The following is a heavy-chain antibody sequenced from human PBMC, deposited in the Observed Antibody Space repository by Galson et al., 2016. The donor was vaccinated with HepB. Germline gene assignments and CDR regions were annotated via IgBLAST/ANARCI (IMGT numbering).Heavy chain of an antibody. D-gene: IGHD2-2*01. CDR3: VRGRPYCSSVSCAMDV. CDR1: GFTFSPYP. Sequence: SLRLSCAASGFTFSPYPMHWVRQAPGKGLGWVAVISHDENNKFYGDSVKGRFAITRDNSKNTLFLQMDGLRAEDTAVYYCVRGRPYCSSVSCAMDVWGQGTTVTVSS. CDR2: ISHDENNK. J-gene: IGHJ6*02. V-gene: IGHV3-30*09.